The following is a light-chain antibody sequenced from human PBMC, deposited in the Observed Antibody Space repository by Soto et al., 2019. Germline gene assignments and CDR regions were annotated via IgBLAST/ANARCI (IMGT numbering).Light chain of an antibody. CDR1: QGINNW. J-gene: IGKJ2*01. Sequence: DLQMTQSPSTLSAFVGDRVTITCRATQGINNWLAWYQQKPGKAPRLLIYDVSTLQTGVPSRFSGRGSGTEATFIISSLQPDDVATYYCQQYFHYPVTFGRGTKVEIK. CDR3: QQYFHYPVT. V-gene: IGKV1-5*01. CDR2: DVS.